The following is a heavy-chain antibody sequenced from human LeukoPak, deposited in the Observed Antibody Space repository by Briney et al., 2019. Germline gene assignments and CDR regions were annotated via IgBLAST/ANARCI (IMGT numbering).Heavy chain of an antibody. Sequence: SETLSLTCTVFGGSISSYYWSWIRQPPGKGLEWIGYIYYSGSTNYNPSLKSRVTISVDTSKNQFSLKLSSVTAADTAVYYCARDDCSGGSCYFFDYWGQGTLVTVSS. J-gene: IGHJ4*02. V-gene: IGHV4-59*01. D-gene: IGHD2-15*01. CDR1: GGSISSYY. CDR2: IYYSGST. CDR3: ARDDCSGGSCYFFDY.